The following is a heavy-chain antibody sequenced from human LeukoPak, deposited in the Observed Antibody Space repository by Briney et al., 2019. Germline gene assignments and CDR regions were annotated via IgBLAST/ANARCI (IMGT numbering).Heavy chain of an antibody. CDR2: ISYDGSNK. Sequence: GGSLRLSCAASGFTFSSYAMHWVRQTPGKGLEWVAVISYDGSNKYYADSVKGRFTISRDNSKNTLYLQMNSLRAEDTAVYYCARGITMVRGVIIPTLVYWGQGTLVTVSS. D-gene: IGHD3-10*01. J-gene: IGHJ4*02. CDR1: GFTFSSYA. CDR3: ARGITMVRGVIIPTLVY. V-gene: IGHV3-30-3*01.